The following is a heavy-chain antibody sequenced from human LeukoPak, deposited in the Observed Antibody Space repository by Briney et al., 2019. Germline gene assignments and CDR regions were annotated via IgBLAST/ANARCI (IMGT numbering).Heavy chain of an antibody. J-gene: IGHJ6*02. CDR2: ISAYNGNT. CDR3: ARDYHVLRYFDWLPPYYYYGMDV. Sequence: ASVKVSCKASGYTFTSYGISWVRQAPGQGLKWMGWISAYNGNTNYAQKLQGRVTMTTDTSTSTTYMELRSLRSDDTAVYYCARDYHVLRYFDWLPPYYYYGMDVWGQGTTVTVSS. CDR1: GYTFTSYG. D-gene: IGHD3-9*01. V-gene: IGHV1-18*01.